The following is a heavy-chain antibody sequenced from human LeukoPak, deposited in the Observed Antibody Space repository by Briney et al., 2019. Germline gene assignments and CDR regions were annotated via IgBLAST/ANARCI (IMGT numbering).Heavy chain of an antibody. CDR1: GGSISSSSYY. J-gene: IGHJ2*01. D-gene: IGHD1-26*01. CDR3: ARAGVTNLLGETYWYFDL. CDR2: IEKDGSAA. V-gene: IGHV3-7*01. Sequence: ETLSLTCTVSGGSISSSSYYWGWIRQPPGKGLEWVAKIEKDGSAAYYVDSMKGRFTISRDNAENSLYLQMNSLRAEDTAVYSCARAGVTNLLGETYWYFDLWGRGTLVTVSS.